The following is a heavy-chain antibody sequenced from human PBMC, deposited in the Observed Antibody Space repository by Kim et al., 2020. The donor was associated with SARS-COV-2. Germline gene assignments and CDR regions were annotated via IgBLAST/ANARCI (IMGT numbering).Heavy chain of an antibody. V-gene: IGHV1-46*01. J-gene: IGHJ6*02. D-gene: IGHD2-2*01. CDR3: ARDLCSVVVPAGRFRDCYYYYYGMDV. CDR1: GYTFTSYY. Sequence: ASVKVSCKASGYTFTSYYMHWVRQAPGQGLEWMGIINPSGGSTSYAQKFQGRVTMTRDTSTSTVYMELSSLRSEDTAVYYCARDLCSVVVPAGRFRDCYYYYYGMDVWGQGTTVTVSS. CDR2: INPSGGST.